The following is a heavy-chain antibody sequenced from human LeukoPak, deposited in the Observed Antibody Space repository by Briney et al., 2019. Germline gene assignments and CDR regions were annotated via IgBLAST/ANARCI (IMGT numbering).Heavy chain of an antibody. CDR3: ATQQGGNPAY. D-gene: IGHD1-14*01. CDR1: GLTFSSHW. V-gene: IGHV3-74*01. J-gene: IGHJ4*02. CDR2: ITNDGSST. Sequence: GGSLRLSCAASGLTFSSHWMHWVRQAPGKGLVWVSRITNDGSSTTYADSVKGRFTISRDNAKNMLYLQVNSLRAEDTAGCYCATQQGGNPAYWGQGTLVTVSS.